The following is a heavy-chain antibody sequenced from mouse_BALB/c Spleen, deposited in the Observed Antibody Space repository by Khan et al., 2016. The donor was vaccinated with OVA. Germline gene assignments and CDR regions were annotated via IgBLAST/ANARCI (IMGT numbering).Heavy chain of an antibody. CDR2: ISYSGNT. CDR1: GYSITTDYA. D-gene: IGHD1-1*01. V-gene: IGHV3-2*02. Sequence: VQLKESGPGLVKPSQSLSLTCTVTGYSITTDYAWNWIRQFPGNKLEWMGFISYSGNTKYNPSLNSRISISRDTSTNQFFLQLKSVTTEDTARYYCARVYGGDFDYWGQGTTLTVSS. J-gene: IGHJ2*01. CDR3: ARVYGGDFDY.